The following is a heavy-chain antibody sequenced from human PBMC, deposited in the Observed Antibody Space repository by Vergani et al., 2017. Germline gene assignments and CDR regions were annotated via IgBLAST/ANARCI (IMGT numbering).Heavy chain of an antibody. V-gene: IGHV3-30*02. CDR3: ARDRSGYAWSDAFDL. Sequence: QVQLVESGGGVVQPGRSLRLSCVASGFTLTGYAMHWVRQAPGKGLQWVAFTRHDRSNEYYADSVKGRFTISRDNSKNTLFLQMNSLRAEDTAVYYCARDRSGYAWSDAFDLWGQGTMVTVSS. CDR1: GFTLTGYA. D-gene: IGHD5-12*01. CDR2: TRHDRSNE. J-gene: IGHJ3*01.